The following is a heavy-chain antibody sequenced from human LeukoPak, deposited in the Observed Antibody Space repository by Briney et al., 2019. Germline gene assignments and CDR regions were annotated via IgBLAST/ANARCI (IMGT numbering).Heavy chain of an antibody. V-gene: IGHV4-4*07. CDR2: IYTSGST. D-gene: IGHD3-9*01. Sequence: PSETLSLTCTVSGASISSYYWSWIRQPAGKGLEWIGRIYTSGSTNYNPSLKSRVTMSVDTSKNQFSLKLSSVTAADTAVYYCARGTLRYFDWLYEAPYYYGMDVWGQGTTVTVSS. J-gene: IGHJ6*02. CDR3: ARGTLRYFDWLYEAPYYYGMDV. CDR1: GASISSYY.